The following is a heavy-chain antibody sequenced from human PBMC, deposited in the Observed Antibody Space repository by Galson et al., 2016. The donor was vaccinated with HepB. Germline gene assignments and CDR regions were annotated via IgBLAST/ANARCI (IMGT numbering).Heavy chain of an antibody. J-gene: IGHJ4*02. CDR2: IKQDGSAK. V-gene: IGHV3-7*05. CDR3: ALGQGFLADS. CDR1: GFTFSSYW. Sequence: SLRLSCAAFGFTFSSYWMNWVRQAPGKGLEWVAIIKQDGSAKYYVDSLKGRFTISRDNAKNSLYLQMSSLRPEDTAVYYCALGQGFLADSWGQGTLVTVSS.